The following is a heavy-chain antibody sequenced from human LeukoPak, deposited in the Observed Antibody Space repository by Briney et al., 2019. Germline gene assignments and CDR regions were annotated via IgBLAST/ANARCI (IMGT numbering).Heavy chain of an antibody. J-gene: IGHJ3*02. V-gene: IGHV3-30-3*01. CDR1: GFTFNTYA. D-gene: IGHD1-26*01. CDR3: ARDSIVGATLAFDI. Sequence: GGSLRLSCAASGFTFNTYAMNWVRQAPGKGLEWVAIISNDGSKKYYADSVKGRFTISRDNSKNTLYLEMNSLRAEDTAVYYCARDSIVGATLAFDIWGQGTMVTVSS. CDR2: ISNDGSKK.